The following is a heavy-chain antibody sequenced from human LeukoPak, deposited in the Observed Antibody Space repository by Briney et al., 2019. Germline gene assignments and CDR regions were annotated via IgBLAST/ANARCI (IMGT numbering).Heavy chain of an antibody. V-gene: IGHV4-30-2*01. CDR2: IYHSGST. D-gene: IGHD3-22*01. J-gene: IGHJ4*02. CDR1: GGSISSGGYS. Sequence: SETLSLTCAVSGGSISSGGYSWSWIRQPPGKGLEWIGYIYHSGSTYYNPSLKSRVTISVDRSKNLFSLKLSSVTAADTAVYYCASYYYDSSGYYAFDYWGQGTLVTVSS. CDR3: ASYYYDSSGYYAFDY.